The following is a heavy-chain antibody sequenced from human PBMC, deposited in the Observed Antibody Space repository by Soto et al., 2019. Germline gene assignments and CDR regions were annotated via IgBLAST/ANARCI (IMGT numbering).Heavy chain of an antibody. Sequence: QVQLVQSGAEVKKPRSSVKVSCKASGGTFSSYAISWVRQAPGQGLEWMGGIIPIFGTANYAQKFQGRVTITADKSTSTAYMEVSSLRSEDTAVYYCASQHIVVVTATPYYYYYGMDVWGQGTTVTVSS. V-gene: IGHV1-69*06. CDR3: ASQHIVVVTATPYYYYYGMDV. CDR1: GGTFSSYA. J-gene: IGHJ6*02. D-gene: IGHD2-21*02. CDR2: IIPIFGTA.